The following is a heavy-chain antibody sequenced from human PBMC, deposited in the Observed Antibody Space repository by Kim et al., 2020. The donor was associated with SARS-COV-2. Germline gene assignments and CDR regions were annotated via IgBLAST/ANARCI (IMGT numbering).Heavy chain of an antibody. V-gene: IGHV1-18*04. D-gene: IGHD2-2*01. CDR2: ISAYNGNT. CDR3: ARVPDCSSTSCYSFDP. CDR1: GYTFTSYG. Sequence: ASVKVSCKASGYTFTSYGISWVRQAPGQGLEWMGWISAYNGNTNYAQKLQGRVTMTTDTSTSTAYMELRSLRSDDTAVYYCARVPDCSSTSCYSFDPWGQGTLVTVSS. J-gene: IGHJ5*02.